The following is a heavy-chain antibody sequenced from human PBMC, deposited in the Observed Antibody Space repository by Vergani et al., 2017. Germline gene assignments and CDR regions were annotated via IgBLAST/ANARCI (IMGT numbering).Heavy chain of an antibody. CDR2: IYYSGST. D-gene: IGHD1-26*01. CDR3: ARSIGDGSWGGAFDY. CDR1: GGSISSSSYY. J-gene: IGHJ4*02. V-gene: IGHV4-39*07. Sequence: QLQLQESGPGLVKPSETLFLTCTVSGGSISSSSYYWGWIRQPPGKGLEWIGSIYYSGSTYYNPSLKSRVTISVDTSKNQFSLKLSSVTAADTAVYYCARSIGDGSWGGAFDYWGQGTLVTVSS.